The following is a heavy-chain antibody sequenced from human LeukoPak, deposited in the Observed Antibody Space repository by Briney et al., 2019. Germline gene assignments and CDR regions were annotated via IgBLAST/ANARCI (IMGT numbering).Heavy chain of an antibody. Sequence: PSETLSLTCTVSGGSISSYYWSWIRQPAGKGLEWIVRIYTSGSTNYNPAPKSRVTMSVDTSKNQFSLKLSSVTAADTAVYYCARVLVSYGSGPESYFDYWGQGTLVTVSS. CDR2: IYTSGST. CDR1: GGSISSYY. J-gene: IGHJ4*02. D-gene: IGHD3-10*01. CDR3: ARVLVSYGSGPESYFDY. V-gene: IGHV4-4*07.